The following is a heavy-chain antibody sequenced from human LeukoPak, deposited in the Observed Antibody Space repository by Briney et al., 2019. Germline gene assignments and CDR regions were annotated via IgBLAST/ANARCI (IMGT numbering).Heavy chain of an antibody. Sequence: GGSLRLSCAASGFTFSSYEMNWVRQAPGKGLEWVSVIGGSGGSTNYADSVKGRFTISRDNSKNTLYLQMNSLRAEDTAVYYCARKAGYYYGSGDYWGQGTLVTVSS. CDR1: GFTFSSYE. CDR3: ARKAGYYYGSGDY. D-gene: IGHD3-10*01. V-gene: IGHV3-23*01. CDR2: IGGSGGST. J-gene: IGHJ4*02.